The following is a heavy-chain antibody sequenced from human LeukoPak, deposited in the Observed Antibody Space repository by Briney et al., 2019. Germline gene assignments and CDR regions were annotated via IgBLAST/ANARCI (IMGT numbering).Heavy chain of an antibody. V-gene: IGHV4-59*08. Sequence: SETLSLSCSVSGGSMSSYYWSWIRQPPGKGLEWIGHIYDTGSTNYNPSLKSRVTISVDTSKNQFSLKVSSVTAADTAVYYCARHVDRMTTGWFDPWGQGTLVTVSS. J-gene: IGHJ5*02. CDR3: ARHVDRMTTGWFDP. D-gene: IGHD4-11*01. CDR1: GGSMSSYY. CDR2: IYDTGST.